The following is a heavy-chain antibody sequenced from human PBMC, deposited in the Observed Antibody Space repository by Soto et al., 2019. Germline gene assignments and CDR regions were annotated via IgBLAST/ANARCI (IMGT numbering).Heavy chain of an antibody. D-gene: IGHD5-18*01. J-gene: IGHJ4*02. CDR1: GFTFDDYA. Sequence: GGSLRLSCAASGFTFDDYAVHWVRQAPGKGLEWVSGISWNSGSIGYADSVKGRFTISRDNAKNSLYLQMNSLRAEDTALYYCAKASDTAMVTGYFDYWGLGALVTVSS. V-gene: IGHV3-9*01. CDR2: ISWNSGSI. CDR3: AKASDTAMVTGYFDY.